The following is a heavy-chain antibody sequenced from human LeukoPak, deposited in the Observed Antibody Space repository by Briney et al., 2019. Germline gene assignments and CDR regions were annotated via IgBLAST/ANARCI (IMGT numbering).Heavy chain of an antibody. CDR2: IYYSGNT. CDR1: GGSISNGGYS. D-gene: IGHD3-10*01. J-gene: IGHJ5*02. V-gene: IGHV4-31*03. CDR3: ANYASGSYRFDP. Sequence: PSETLSLTCTVSGGSISNGGYSWSWIRQLPGKCLEWIGYIYYSGNTYYNPSLKSRVVISVDTSKNQFSLKLSSVTAADTAVYYCANYASGSYRFDPWGQGTLVTVSS.